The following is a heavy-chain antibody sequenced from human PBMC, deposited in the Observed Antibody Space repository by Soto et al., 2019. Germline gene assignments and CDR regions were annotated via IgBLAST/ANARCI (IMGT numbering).Heavy chain of an antibody. CDR3: AKEGRRGGYSPWYYYGMDV. CDR2: ISGSGGST. J-gene: IGHJ6*02. Sequence: EVQLLESGGGLVQPGGSLRLSCAASGFTFSSYAMSWVRQAPGKGLEWVSAISGSGGSTYYADSVKGRFTISRDNSKNTLYLQMNSLRAEDTAVYYCAKEGRRGGYSPWYYYGMDVWGQGTTVTVSS. CDR1: GFTFSSYA. D-gene: IGHD3-22*01. V-gene: IGHV3-23*01.